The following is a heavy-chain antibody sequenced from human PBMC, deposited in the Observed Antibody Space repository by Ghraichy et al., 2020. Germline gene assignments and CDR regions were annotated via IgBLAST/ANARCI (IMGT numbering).Heavy chain of an antibody. D-gene: IGHD3-10*01. V-gene: IGHV4-31*03. Sequence: SQTLSLTCTVSGGSISSGGYYWSWIRQHPGKGLERIGYIYYSGSTYYNPSLKSRVTISVDTSKDQFSLNLSSVTAADTAVYYCARERVRGINWRFGMDVWGQGTTVTVSS. CDR3: ARERVRGINWRFGMDV. J-gene: IGHJ6*02. CDR2: IYYSGST. CDR1: GGSISSGGYY.